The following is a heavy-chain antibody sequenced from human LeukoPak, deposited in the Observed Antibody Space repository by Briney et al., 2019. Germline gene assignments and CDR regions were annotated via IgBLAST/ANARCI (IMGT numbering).Heavy chain of an antibody. CDR2: IYYSGST. Sequence: PSETLSLTCTVSGGSISSSNYYWGWIRQPPGKGLEWIGSIYYSGSTYYDPSLKNRVTISVDTSKNQFSLKLSSVTATDTGVYYCARLGHSVTYYVDHYYFEYWGQGTLVTVSS. CDR1: GGSISSSNYY. CDR3: ARLGHSVTYYVDHYYFEY. D-gene: IGHD1-26*01. J-gene: IGHJ4*02. V-gene: IGHV4-39*01.